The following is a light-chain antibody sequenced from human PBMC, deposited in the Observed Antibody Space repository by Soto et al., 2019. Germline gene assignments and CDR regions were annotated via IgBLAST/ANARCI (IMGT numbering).Light chain of an antibody. CDR2: GAS. CDR3: QQYGSSPRT. V-gene: IGKV3-20*01. Sequence: EIVLTQSPGTLSLSPGDRATLSCRASQSLSRSSLAWYQQKPGRAPRLLIYGASSRATGIPDRFSGSGSGTDFTLTISRLEPEDFGVYYCQQYGSSPRTLGQGTKVEIK. CDR1: QSLSRSS. J-gene: IGKJ1*01.